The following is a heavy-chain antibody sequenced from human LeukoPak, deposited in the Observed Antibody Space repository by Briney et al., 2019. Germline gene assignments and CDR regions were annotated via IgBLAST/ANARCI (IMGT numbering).Heavy chain of an antibody. Sequence: GGSLRLSCAASGFTFSSYWMHWVRQAPGKGLVWVSRINSDGSSASYADSVKGRFTISRDNAKNTLYLQMNSLRAEDTAVYYCHRDYYGSGSDRDYWGQGTLVTVSS. D-gene: IGHD3-10*01. V-gene: IGHV3-74*01. CDR2: INSDGSSA. CDR1: GFTFSSYW. J-gene: IGHJ4*02. CDR3: HRDYYGSGSDRDY.